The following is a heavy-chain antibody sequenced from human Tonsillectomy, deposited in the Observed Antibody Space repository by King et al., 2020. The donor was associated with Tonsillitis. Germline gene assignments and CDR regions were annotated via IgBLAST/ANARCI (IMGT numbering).Heavy chain of an antibody. J-gene: IGHJ1*01. CDR3: AGGAEHAKIHI. CDR2: IYFSGTT. V-gene: IGHV4-59*11. Sequence: QLQESGPGLVKPSETLSLTCTVSGGSISGHYLSWIRQSPGKGLDIIGFIYFSGTTHYNPSLKSRVTMSVDTSKSQFSLRLTSLTTADTAVYYCAGGAEHAKIHIWGQGTLVTVSS. D-gene: IGHD1-14*01. CDR1: GGSISGHY.